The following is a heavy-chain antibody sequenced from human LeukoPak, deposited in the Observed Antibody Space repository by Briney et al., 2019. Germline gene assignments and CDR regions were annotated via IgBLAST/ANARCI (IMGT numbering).Heavy chain of an antibody. CDR1: GGSISSSNYY. V-gene: IGHV4-39*01. Sequence: SETLSLTCTVSGGSISSSNYYWDWIRQPPGKGLEWIGSIYYSGSTYYNPSLKSRVTISVDTSKNQFSLKLSSVTAANTAVYYCARRTAAGRGDWGQGTLVAVSS. J-gene: IGHJ4*02. CDR3: ARRTAAGRGD. CDR2: IYYSGST. D-gene: IGHD6-13*01.